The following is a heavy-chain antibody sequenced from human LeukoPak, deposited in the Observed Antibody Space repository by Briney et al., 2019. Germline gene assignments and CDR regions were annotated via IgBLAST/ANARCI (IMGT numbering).Heavy chain of an antibody. D-gene: IGHD2-15*01. V-gene: IGHV4-4*08. CDR2: IYATGRT. J-gene: IGHJ4*02. CDR1: GGSISNHY. CDR3: ARYFEVAGRWYLDY. Sequence: PSETLSLTCTVSGGSISNHYWSWIRQPPGKGLEWIGFIYATGRTDYNSSFTSRATVSVDMSKNQFSLKLSSVTAADTAMYYCARYFEVAGRWYLDYWGQGTLVTVSS.